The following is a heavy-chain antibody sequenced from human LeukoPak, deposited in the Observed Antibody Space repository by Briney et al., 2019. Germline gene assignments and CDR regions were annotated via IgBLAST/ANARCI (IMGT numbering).Heavy chain of an antibody. D-gene: IGHD3-3*01. CDR2: IYYSGST. Sequence: SETLSFTCTVSGGSISSYYWSWIRQPPGKGLEWIGYIYYSGSTNYNPSLKSRVTISVDTSKNQFSLKLSSVTAADTAVYYCARGRIGVVMGPWGQGTMVTVSS. V-gene: IGHV4-59*08. J-gene: IGHJ3*01. CDR1: GGSISSYY. CDR3: ARGRIGVVMGP.